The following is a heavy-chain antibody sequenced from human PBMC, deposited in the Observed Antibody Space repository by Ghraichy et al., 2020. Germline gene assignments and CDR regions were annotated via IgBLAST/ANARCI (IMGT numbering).Heavy chain of an antibody. D-gene: IGHD4-23*01. CDR2: IHYSGST. CDR1: GDSISSYY. Sequence: SQTLSLTCIVSGDSISSYYWSWIRQPPGKGLEWIGYIHYSGSTNSSPSLKSRVTISVDMSKNQFSLKLSSLTAAETAVYYCARHRGGGGKDYFDNWGQGILATVSS. CDR3: ARHRGGGGKDYFDN. J-gene: IGHJ4*02. V-gene: IGHV4-59*08.